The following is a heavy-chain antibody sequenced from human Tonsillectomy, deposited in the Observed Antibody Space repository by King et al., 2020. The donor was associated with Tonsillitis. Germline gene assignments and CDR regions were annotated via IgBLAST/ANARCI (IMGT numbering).Heavy chain of an antibody. Sequence: VQLVESGGGVVQPGRSLRLSCAASRFSFSTYGMHWVRQAPGKGLEWGALIWNDGSNQHYADSVKGRFTISRDNSRNTLNLQMDSLRAEDTAVYYCAREGRHCTPTSCYSGGLDVWGQGTTVTVSS. CDR2: IWNDGSNQ. J-gene: IGHJ6*02. D-gene: IGHD2-2*01. CDR1: RFSFSTYG. V-gene: IGHV3-33*01. CDR3: AREGRHCTPTSCYSGGLDV.